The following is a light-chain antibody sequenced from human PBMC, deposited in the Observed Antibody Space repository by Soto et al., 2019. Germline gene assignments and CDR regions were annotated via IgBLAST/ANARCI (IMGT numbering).Light chain of an antibody. J-gene: IGKJ4*01. CDR2: AAS. CDR1: QAISNY. V-gene: IGKV1-27*01. Sequence: DIQMTQSPSSLSASVGDRVTITCRASQAISNYLAWYQQKPGRVPKLLIYAASTLQSGVPSRFSGSRSGTDFTLTISSLQPEDVATYYCQKYYSTLSLTFGGGTRVEIK. CDR3: QKYYSTLSLT.